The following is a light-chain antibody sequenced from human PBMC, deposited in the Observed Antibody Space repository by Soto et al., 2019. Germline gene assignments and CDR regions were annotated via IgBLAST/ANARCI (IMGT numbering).Light chain of an antibody. CDR1: QSDSSY. J-gene: IGKJ4*01. CDR2: GAS. Sequence: EIVMTQSPATLSVSPGERATLSCRASQSDSSYLAWYQQKTGQAPRLLIYGASTRATCIPARFSGSGSGTEFTLTIRSPQSEDFAVYYCQQYNNWPMLTFGGWTKVEIK. CDR3: QQYNNWPMLT. V-gene: IGKV3-15*01.